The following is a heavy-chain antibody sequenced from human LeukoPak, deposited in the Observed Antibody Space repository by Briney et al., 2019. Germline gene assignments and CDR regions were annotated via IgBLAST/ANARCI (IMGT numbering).Heavy chain of an antibody. D-gene: IGHD3-3*01. J-gene: IGHJ4*02. Sequence: GGSLRLSCAASGFTFDDYAMHWVRQAPGKGLEWVSGISWNSGSIGYADSVKGRITISRDNAKNSLYLQMNSLRAEDMALYYCAKDMRRGGYYDFWSGYSPFDYWGQGTLVTVSS. CDR2: ISWNSGSI. CDR3: AKDMRRGGYYDFWSGYSPFDY. V-gene: IGHV3-9*03. CDR1: GFTFDDYA.